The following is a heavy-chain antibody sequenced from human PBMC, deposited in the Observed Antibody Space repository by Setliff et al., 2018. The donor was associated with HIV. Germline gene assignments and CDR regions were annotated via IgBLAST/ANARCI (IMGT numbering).Heavy chain of an antibody. CDR1: GGSFSGYY. CDR2: IYSSGRT. J-gene: IGHJ6*03. CDR3: ARDRRITMVRGVMNYYYMDV. V-gene: IGHV4-4*07. D-gene: IGHD3-10*01. Sequence: PSETLSLTCAVYGGSFSGYYWSWIRQPAEKGLEWIGRIYSSGRTNYNPSLKSRVTISVDTSKNQFSLKLSSVTAADTAVYYCARDRRITMVRGVMNYYYMDVWGKGTTVTVSS.